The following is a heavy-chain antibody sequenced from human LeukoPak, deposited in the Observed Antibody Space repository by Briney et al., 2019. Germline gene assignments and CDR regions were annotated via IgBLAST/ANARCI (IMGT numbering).Heavy chain of an antibody. CDR3: AKDMRPAV. CDR1: GFTFSNFA. CDR2: ITGNGDSA. V-gene: IGHV3-23*01. D-gene: IGHD1-14*01. Sequence: GGSLRLSCAASGFTFSNFAMSWVRQAPGKGLEWVSAITGNGDSAYYIASVKGRFTTSRDNSKKTLYLQMSSLRAEDTAVYYCAKDMRPAVWGQGTTVTVSS. J-gene: IGHJ6*02.